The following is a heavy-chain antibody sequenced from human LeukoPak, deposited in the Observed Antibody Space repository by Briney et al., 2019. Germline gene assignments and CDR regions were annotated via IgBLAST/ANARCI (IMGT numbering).Heavy chain of an antibody. J-gene: IGHJ3*02. Sequence: PGGSLRLSCAASGFTFDDYAMHWVRQAPGKGLEWVSGISWNSGSIGYADSVKGRFTISRDNAKNSLYLQMNSLRAEDMALYYCAKDRGWELRGAFDIWGQGTMVTVSS. D-gene: IGHD1-26*01. CDR2: ISWNSGSI. CDR1: GFTFDDYA. CDR3: AKDRGWELRGAFDI. V-gene: IGHV3-9*03.